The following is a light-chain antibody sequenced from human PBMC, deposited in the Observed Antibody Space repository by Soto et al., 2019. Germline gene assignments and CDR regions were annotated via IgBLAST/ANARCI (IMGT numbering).Light chain of an antibody. CDR3: AAWDDSLIYV. V-gene: IGLV1-44*01. CDR2: RNN. CDR1: SSNIGTNT. Sequence: QAVVTQPPSASGTPGQRVTISCSGSSSNIGTNTVNWYQQLPGTAPKLLIYRNNQRPSGVPDRFSGSKSGTSASLAISGLQSDDEADYYCAAWDDSLIYVFGSGTKLTVL. J-gene: IGLJ1*01.